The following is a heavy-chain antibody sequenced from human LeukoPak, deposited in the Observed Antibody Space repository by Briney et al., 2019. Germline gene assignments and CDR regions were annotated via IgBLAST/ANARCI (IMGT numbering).Heavy chain of an antibody. CDR1: GGSISSSSYY. CDR3: ARESTSSGWPGD. J-gene: IGHJ4*02. D-gene: IGHD6-19*01. V-gene: IGHV4-39*07. Sequence: NPSETLSLTCTVSGGSISSSSYYWGWIRQPPGKGLEWIGSIYYSGSTYYNPSLKSRVTISVDTSKNQFSLKLSSVTAADTAVYYCARESTSSGWPGDWGQGTLVTVSS. CDR2: IYYSGST.